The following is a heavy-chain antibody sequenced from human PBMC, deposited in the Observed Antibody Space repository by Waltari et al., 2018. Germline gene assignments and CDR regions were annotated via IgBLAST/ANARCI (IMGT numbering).Heavy chain of an antibody. CDR3: AREGEADWGGNAFDI. J-gene: IGHJ3*02. V-gene: IGHV4-59*01. CDR1: GCSISSYY. CDR2: IYYSGST. D-gene: IGHD7-27*01. Sequence: QVQLQESGPGLVKPSETLSLTCTVSGCSISSYYWSWIRQPPGKGLEWIGYIYYSGSTNYNPSLKSRVTISVDTSKNQFSLKLSSVTAADTAVYYCAREGEADWGGNAFDIWGQGTMVTVSS.